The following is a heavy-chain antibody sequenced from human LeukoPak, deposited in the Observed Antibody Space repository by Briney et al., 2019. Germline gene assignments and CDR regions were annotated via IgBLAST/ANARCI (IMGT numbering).Heavy chain of an antibody. V-gene: IGHV4-61*02. D-gene: IGHD3-9*01. CDR3: ARLYYDILTGYYAFDY. CDR2: IYTSGST. Sequence: SETLSLTCTVSGGSISSGSYYWSWIRQPAGKGLEWIGRIYTSGSTNYNPSLKSRVTMSVDTSKNQFSLKLSSVTAADTAVYYCARLYYDILTGYYAFDYWGQGTLVTVSS. J-gene: IGHJ4*02. CDR1: GGSISSGSYY.